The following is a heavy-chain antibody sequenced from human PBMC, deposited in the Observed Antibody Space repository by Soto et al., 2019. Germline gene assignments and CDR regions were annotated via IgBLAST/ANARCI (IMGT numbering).Heavy chain of an antibody. CDR3: AKAEGYCSGGSCYKIRNDAFDI. CDR2: ISGSGGST. CDR1: GFTFSSYA. Sequence: PGGSLRLSCAASGFTFSSYAMSWVRQAPGKGLEWVSAISGSGGSTYYADSVKGRFTISRDNSKNTLYLQMNSLRAEDTAVYYCAKAEGYCSGGSCYKIRNDAFDIWGQGTMVTVSS. V-gene: IGHV3-23*01. J-gene: IGHJ3*02. D-gene: IGHD2-15*01.